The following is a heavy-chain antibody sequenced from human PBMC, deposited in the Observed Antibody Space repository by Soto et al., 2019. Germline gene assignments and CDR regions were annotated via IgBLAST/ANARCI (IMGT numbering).Heavy chain of an antibody. CDR3: ARGAVATTFDY. Sequence: EVQLLESGGGLVKPGGSLRLSCAASGFTFSSYSMNWVRQAPGKGLEWVSSISTSSRDIYYADSVKGRFTISRDNAKESLYLQMHSLTTEDTAVYYCARGAVATTFDYWGQGALVTVSS. D-gene: IGHD6-19*01. V-gene: IGHV3-21*02. CDR2: ISTSSRDI. J-gene: IGHJ4*02. CDR1: GFTFSSYS.